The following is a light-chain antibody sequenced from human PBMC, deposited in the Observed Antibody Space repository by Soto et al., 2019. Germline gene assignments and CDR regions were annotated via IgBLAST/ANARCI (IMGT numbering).Light chain of an antibody. V-gene: IGKV3-20*01. CDR3: QQYGDSPFT. CDR1: QTVTVNS. J-gene: IGKJ3*01. Sequence: VLTQSPGTLSFSPGEVATLSVSASQTVTVNSLACYQQTPVQTPRLLIYAASTRATGIPDRFNGSGSGTDFVLTISRLEPVDFAMYYCQQYGDSPFTFGPGTKVDIK. CDR2: AAS.